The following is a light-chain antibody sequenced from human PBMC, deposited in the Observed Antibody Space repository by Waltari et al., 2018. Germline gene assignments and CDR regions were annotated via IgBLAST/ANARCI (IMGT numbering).Light chain of an antibody. Sequence: SALTQPRSVSGSPGSSVTISCTGTTNDLGSYNYVPWYQQHPGKAPTLIILDVTKRPSGVPDRLSGSKSGNTASLTISGLRAEDEAEYYCCSYAGSYTWVFGGGTKLTVV. CDR3: CSYAGSYTWV. V-gene: IGLV2-11*01. J-gene: IGLJ3*02. CDR1: TNDLGSYNY. CDR2: DVT.